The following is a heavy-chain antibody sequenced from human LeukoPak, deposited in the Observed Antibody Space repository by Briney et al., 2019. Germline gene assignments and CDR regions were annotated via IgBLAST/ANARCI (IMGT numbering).Heavy chain of an antibody. J-gene: IGHJ3*02. CDR3: AREELVSRYCSSTSCSDAFDI. D-gene: IGHD2-2*01. V-gene: IGHV4-30-2*01. CDR1: GGSISSGGYY. CDR2: IYHSGST. Sequence: SETLSLTCTVSGGSISSGGYYWSWIRQPPGKGLEWIGYIYHSGSTYYNPSLKSRVTISVDRSKNQFSLELSSVTAADTAVYYCAREELVSRYCSSTSCSDAFDIWGQGTMVTVSS.